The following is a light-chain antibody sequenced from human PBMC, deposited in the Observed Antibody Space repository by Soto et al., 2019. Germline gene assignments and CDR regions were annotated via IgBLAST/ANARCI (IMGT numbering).Light chain of an antibody. J-gene: IGKJ2*01. CDR1: QDIINY. V-gene: IGKV1-33*01. CDR3: QQYDNLPPYT. Sequence: DIQMTQSPSSLSASVGDRVTITCQASQDIINYLNRYQQKPGKAPKLLIYAASNLETGVPPRLSGSGSGTDFTFTISSLQPEDIATYYCQQYDNLPPYTFGQGPKLEI. CDR2: AAS.